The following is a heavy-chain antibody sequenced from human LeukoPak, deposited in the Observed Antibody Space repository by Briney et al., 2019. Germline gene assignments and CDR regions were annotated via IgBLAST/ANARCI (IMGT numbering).Heavy chain of an antibody. J-gene: IGHJ4*02. Sequence: SGGTLRLSCAASGFTFSSYGMSWVRQAPGKGLEWVSYISSSETNIYYADSVKGRFTISRDNAKSSLYLHMNSLRAEDTAVYYCSRWVRLGGQGTLVTVSS. V-gene: IGHV3-48*04. CDR1: GFTFSSYG. CDR2: ISSSETNI. CDR3: SRWVRL. D-gene: IGHD5-12*01.